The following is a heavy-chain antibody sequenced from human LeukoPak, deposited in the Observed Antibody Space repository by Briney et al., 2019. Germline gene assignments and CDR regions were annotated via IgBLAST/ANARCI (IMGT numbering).Heavy chain of an antibody. CDR3: AKERYCSGGSCPTWFDY. J-gene: IGHJ4*02. Sequence: GGSLRLSCAASGFTFSSYAMSWVRQAPGKGLEWVPAISGSGGSTYYADSVKGRFTISRDNSKNTLYLQMNSLRAEDTAVYYCAKERYCSGGSCPTWFDYWGQGTLVTVSS. V-gene: IGHV3-23*01. D-gene: IGHD2-15*01. CDR2: ISGSGGST. CDR1: GFTFSSYA.